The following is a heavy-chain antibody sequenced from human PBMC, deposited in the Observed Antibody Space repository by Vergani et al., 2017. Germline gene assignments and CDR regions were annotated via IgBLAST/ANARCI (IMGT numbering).Heavy chain of an antibody. CDR3: ARVYSYGYGWFDP. D-gene: IGHD5-18*01. CDR2: IYYSGST. V-gene: IGHV4-59*01. J-gene: IGHJ5*02. Sequence: QVQLPESGPGLVKPSETLSLTCTVSGGSISSYYWSWIRQPPGKGLEWIGYIYYSGSTNYNPSLKSRVTISVDTSKNQFSLKLSSVTAADTAVYYCARVYSYGYGWFDPWGQGTLVTVSS. CDR1: GGSISSYY.